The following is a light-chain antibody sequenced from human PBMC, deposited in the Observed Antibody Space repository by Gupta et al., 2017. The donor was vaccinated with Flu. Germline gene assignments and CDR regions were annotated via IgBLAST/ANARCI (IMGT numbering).Light chain of an antibody. Sequence: VTPGEPASISCRSSQSRLNSNGYNYLDWYLQKPGQSPQLLIYLGSNRASGVPDRFSGSGSGTDFTLKISRVEAEDVGVYYCRQGLQTPWTFGQGTKVDIK. J-gene: IGKJ1*01. CDR3: RQGLQTPWT. V-gene: IGKV2-28*01. CDR2: LGS. CDR1: QSRLNSNGYNY.